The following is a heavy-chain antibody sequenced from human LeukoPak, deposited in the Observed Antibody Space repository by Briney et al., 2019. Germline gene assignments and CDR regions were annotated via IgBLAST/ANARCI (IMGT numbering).Heavy chain of an antibody. Sequence: SETLSLTCAVYGGSFSGYYWSWIRQPPGKGLEWIGEINHSGSTNYNPSLKSRVTISVDTSKNQFSLKLSSVTAADTAVYYCARGPRCTNGVCYTEYFDYWGREPWSPSPQ. CDR1: GGSFSGYY. CDR3: ARGPRCTNGVCYTEYFDY. D-gene: IGHD2-8*01. V-gene: IGHV4-34*01. J-gene: IGHJ4*02. CDR2: INHSGST.